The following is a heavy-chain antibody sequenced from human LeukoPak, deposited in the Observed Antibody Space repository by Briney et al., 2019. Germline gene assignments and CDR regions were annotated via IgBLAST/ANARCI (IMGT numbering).Heavy chain of an antibody. CDR1: GGPVTDYY. CDR2: IYYTGT. J-gene: IGHJ4*02. Sequence: KSSETLSLTCTVSGGPVTDYYWSWIRQSPGKGLEWIGYIYYTGTSYNPSLKSRVTISADTSKNQFSLKLISVTAADAAVYYCASRKLGNDYWGQGTLVTVSS. D-gene: IGHD7-27*01. CDR3: ASRKLGNDY. V-gene: IGHV4-59*02.